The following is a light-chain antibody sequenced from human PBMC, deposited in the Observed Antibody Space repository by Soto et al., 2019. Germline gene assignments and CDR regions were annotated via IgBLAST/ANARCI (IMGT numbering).Light chain of an antibody. CDR1: QGISSY. V-gene: IGKV1-9*01. Sequence: IQLTQSPSSLSASVGDRVTITCRASQGISSYLAWYQQKPGKAPKFLIYDASTLESGVPSRFSGSGFGTEFSLTISSLQPDDFGSYYCQHMRTFGQGTKVDIK. J-gene: IGKJ1*01. CDR3: QHMRT. CDR2: DAS.